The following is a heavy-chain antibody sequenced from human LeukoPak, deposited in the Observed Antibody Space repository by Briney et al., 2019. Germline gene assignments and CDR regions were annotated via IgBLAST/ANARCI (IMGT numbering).Heavy chain of an antibody. D-gene: IGHD2-2*01. CDR1: GYTFTSYD. V-gene: IGHV1-8*01. Sequence: GASVKVSCKASGYTFTSYDINWVRQATGQGLEWMGWMNPNSGNTGYAQKFQGRVPMTRNTSISTAYMELSSLRSEDTAVYYCARVCSSTSCYDYWGQGTLVTVSS. CDR3: ARVCSSTSCYDY. J-gene: IGHJ4*02. CDR2: MNPNSGNT.